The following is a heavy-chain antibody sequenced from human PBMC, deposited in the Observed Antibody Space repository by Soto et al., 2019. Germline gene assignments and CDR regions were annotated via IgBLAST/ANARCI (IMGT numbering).Heavy chain of an antibody. Sequence: GGSLRLSCAASGFSFIDYAINWFRQVPGRGLEYVAGIGGRGGNAFYADSMKGRFSISRDNSKNTVYLHMHNLRVDDSAMYYCAKARHSGDFAGSYDSWGQGTLVTVSS. D-gene: IGHD2-21*02. CDR1: GFSFIDYA. V-gene: IGHV3-23*01. J-gene: IGHJ5*02. CDR3: AKARHSGDFAGSYDS. CDR2: IGGRGGNA.